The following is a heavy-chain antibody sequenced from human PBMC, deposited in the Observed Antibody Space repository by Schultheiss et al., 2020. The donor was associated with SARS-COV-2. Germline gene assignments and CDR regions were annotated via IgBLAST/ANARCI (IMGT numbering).Heavy chain of an antibody. CDR3: TRGAMGGMDV. J-gene: IGHJ6*02. V-gene: IGHV1-69*13. CDR1: GGTFSSYA. CDR2: IIPIFGTA. Sequence: SVKVSCKASGGTFSSYAISWVRQAPGQGLEWMGGIIPIFGTANYAQKFQGRVTITADESTSTAYMELSSLRSEDTAVYFCTRGAMGGMDVWGQGTTVTVSS.